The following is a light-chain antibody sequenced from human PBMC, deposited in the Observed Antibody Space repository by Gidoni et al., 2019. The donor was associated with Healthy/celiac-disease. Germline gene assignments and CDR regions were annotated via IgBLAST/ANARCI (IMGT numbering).Light chain of an antibody. CDR2: GAS. CDR1: QSVSSN. J-gene: IGKJ2*03. V-gene: IGKV3D-15*01. Sequence: EIVLTQSPATLSVSPGERDTLSCRASQSVSSNLAWYQQKPGQAPRLLIYGASTRATGIPARFSGSGSGTDFTLTISSLQSEDFAVYYCQQYNNWPPYSFGQGTKLEIK. CDR3: QQYNNWPPYS.